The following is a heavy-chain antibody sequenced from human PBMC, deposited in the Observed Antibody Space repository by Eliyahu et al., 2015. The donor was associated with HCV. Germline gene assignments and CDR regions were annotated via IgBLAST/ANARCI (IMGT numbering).Heavy chain of an antibody. Sequence: AASGFTFSSYGMHWVRQAPGKGLEWVAVISYDGSNKYYADSVKGRFTISRDNSKNTLYLQMNSLRAEDTAVYYCAKDSYDFWSGYSLDYFDYWGQGTLVTVSS. CDR2: ISYDGSNK. CDR3: AKDSYDFWSGYSLDYFDY. D-gene: IGHD3-3*01. CDR1: GFTFSSYG. J-gene: IGHJ4*02. V-gene: IGHV3-30*18.